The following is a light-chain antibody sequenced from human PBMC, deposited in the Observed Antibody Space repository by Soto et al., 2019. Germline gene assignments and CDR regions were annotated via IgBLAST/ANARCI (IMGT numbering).Light chain of an antibody. J-gene: IGKJ3*01. V-gene: IGKV1-27*01. CDR3: QKYNSGPFT. Sequence: DVQMTQSPSSLSASVGDRVTITCRASQGISNYLAWYQQKPGKVPKLLIYAASTLQSGVPSRFSGSSSGTDFTLTISSLRPEDVATYYCQKYNSGPFTFGPGTKVDI. CDR1: QGISNY. CDR2: AAS.